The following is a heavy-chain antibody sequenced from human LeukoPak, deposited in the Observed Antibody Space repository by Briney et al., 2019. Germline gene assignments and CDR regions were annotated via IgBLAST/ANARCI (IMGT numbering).Heavy chain of an antibody. D-gene: IGHD4-11*01. CDR3: ARANDYSHYGWFDP. V-gene: IGHV4-59*08. J-gene: IGHJ5*02. CDR2: VYYSGST. Sequence: SETLSLTCTVSGGSIRSYYWSWVRQPPGKGLEWIGYVYYSGSTSYNPSLKSRVTISVDTSKNQFSLKLSSVTAADTAVYYCARANDYSHYGWFDPWGQGTLVTVSS. CDR1: GGSIRSYY.